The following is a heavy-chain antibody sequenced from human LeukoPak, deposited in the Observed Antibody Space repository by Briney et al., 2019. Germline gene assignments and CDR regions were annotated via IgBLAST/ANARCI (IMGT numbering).Heavy chain of an antibody. D-gene: IGHD2-2*01. Sequence: PGGSLRLSCAASGFTFSDYYMNWIRQAPGKGLVWISYMSSSGSTISYADSVTGRFTVSRDNAKNSLYLQMDSLRAEDTAVYYCARSILPAANAIDYWGQGTLLTVSS. V-gene: IGHV3-11*04. CDR2: MSSSGSTI. J-gene: IGHJ4*02. CDR1: GFTFSDYY. CDR3: ARSILPAANAIDY.